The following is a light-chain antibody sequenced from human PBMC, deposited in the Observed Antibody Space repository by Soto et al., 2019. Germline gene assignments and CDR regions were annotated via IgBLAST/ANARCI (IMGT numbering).Light chain of an antibody. CDR2: LNSDGSH. J-gene: IGLJ2*01. V-gene: IGLV4-69*01. CDR1: SGHSNYA. CDR3: QTWGSQILV. Sequence: QLVLTQSPSASASLGASVKLTCTLSSGHSNYAIAWHQQQSEKGPRYLMKLNSDGSHSTGDGIPDRFSGSSTGAERYLTISSLQSEDEADYYCQTWGSQILVFGGGTNVTVL.